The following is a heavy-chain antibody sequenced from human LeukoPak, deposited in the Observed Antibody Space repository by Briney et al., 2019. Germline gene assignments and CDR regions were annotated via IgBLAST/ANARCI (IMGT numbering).Heavy chain of an antibody. V-gene: IGHV1-69*04. CDR1: GYTFTSYY. Sequence: SVKVSCKAFGYTFTSYYMHWVRQAPGQGLEWMGRIIPILGIANYAQKFQGRVTITADKSTSTAYMELSSLRSEDTAVYYCARDRDSGYDFDYYMDVWGKGTTVTVSS. CDR3: ARDRDSGYDFDYYMDV. J-gene: IGHJ6*03. CDR2: IIPILGIA. D-gene: IGHD5-12*01.